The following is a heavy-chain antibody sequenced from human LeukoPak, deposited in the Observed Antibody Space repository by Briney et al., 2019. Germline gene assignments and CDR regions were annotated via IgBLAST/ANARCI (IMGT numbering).Heavy chain of an antibody. CDR3: ARRLPIREFDL. CDR1: GCTFTSSD. D-gene: IGHD2-21*02. Sequence: ASVKVSCKASGCTFTSSDINWVRQATGQGLEWMGWMNPNSGNTGYAQKFKGRVTMTRDISISTAYMELSSLSSEDTAVYYCARRLPIREFDLWGQGTLVTVSS. J-gene: IGHJ5*02. V-gene: IGHV1-8*01. CDR2: MNPNSGNT.